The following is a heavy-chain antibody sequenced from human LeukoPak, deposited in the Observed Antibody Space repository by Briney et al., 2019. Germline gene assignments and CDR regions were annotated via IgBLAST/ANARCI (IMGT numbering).Heavy chain of an antibody. D-gene: IGHD5-12*01. V-gene: IGHV1-69*13. Sequence: ASVKVSCKASGGTFSSYAISWVRQAPGQGLEWMGGIIPIFGTANYAQKFQGRVTITADESTSTAYMELSSLRSEDTAVYYCARVIGYSGYETFDYWGQGTLATVSS. CDR3: ARVIGYSGYETFDY. CDR2: IIPIFGTA. J-gene: IGHJ4*02. CDR1: GGTFSSYA.